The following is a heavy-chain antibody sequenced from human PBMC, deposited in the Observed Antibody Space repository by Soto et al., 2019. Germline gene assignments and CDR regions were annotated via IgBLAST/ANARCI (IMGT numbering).Heavy chain of an antibody. CDR2: ISYDGSNK. V-gene: IGHV3-30-3*01. CDR3: ASPLWRDDYNWGYFDL. Sequence: QVQLVASGGGVVHPGRSLRLSCAASGFTFSSYAMHWVRQAPGKGLGWVAVISYDGSNKYYADSVKGRFTISRDNSKNTLYLQMNSLRAEDTAVYYCASPLWRDDYNWGYFDLWGRGTLVTVSS. J-gene: IGHJ2*01. CDR1: GFTFSSYA. D-gene: IGHD4-4*01.